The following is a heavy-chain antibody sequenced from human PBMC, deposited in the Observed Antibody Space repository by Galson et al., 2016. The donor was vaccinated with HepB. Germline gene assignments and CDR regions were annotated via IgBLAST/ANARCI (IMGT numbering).Heavy chain of an antibody. Sequence: CAISGDSVSSNSAAWNWIRQSPSRGLEWLGRTYYRSKWYNDYAVSVKSRITINPDTSKNQFSLQLNSVTAADTAVYYCARVGRPNYYFDYWGQGALVTVSS. CDR1: GDSVSSNSAA. J-gene: IGHJ4*02. V-gene: IGHV6-1*01. CDR3: ARVGRPNYYFDY. D-gene: IGHD1-1*01. CDR2: TYYRSKWYN.